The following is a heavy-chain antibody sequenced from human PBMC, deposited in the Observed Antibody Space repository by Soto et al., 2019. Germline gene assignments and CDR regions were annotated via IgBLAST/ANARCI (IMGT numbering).Heavy chain of an antibody. CDR3: TTPTILWFGELLFGPDAFDI. J-gene: IGHJ3*02. CDR2: VKSKTDGGTT. CDR1: GFTFSNAW. Sequence: PGGSLRLSCAASGFTFSNAWMSWVRQAPGKGLEWVGRVKSKTDGGTTDDAAPVEGRFTISRDDSKNTLYLQMNSLKTEDTAVYYCTTPTILWFGELLFGPDAFDIWGQGTMVTVSS. V-gene: IGHV3-15*01. D-gene: IGHD3-10*01.